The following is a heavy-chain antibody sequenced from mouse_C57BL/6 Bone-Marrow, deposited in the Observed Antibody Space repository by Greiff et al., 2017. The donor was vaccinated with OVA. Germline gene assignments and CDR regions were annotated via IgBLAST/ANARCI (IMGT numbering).Heavy chain of an antibody. V-gene: IGHV5-12*01. CDR3: ARHGGIGDAMDY. CDR2: ISNGGGST. CDR1: GFTFSDYY. J-gene: IGHJ4*01. Sequence: EVHLVESGGGLVQPGGSLKLSCAASGFTFSDYYMYWVRQTPEKRLEWVAYISNGGGSTYYPDTVKGRFTISRDNAKNTLYLQMSRLKSEDTAMYYCARHGGIGDAMDYWGQGTSVTVSS. D-gene: IGHD2-14*01.